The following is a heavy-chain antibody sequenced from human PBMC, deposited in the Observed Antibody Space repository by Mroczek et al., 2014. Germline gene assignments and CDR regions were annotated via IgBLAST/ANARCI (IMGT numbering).Heavy chain of an antibody. CDR1: GGSISSYY. Sequence: QVQLQESGPGLVKPSETLSLTCTVSGGSISSYYWSWIRQPPGKGLEWIGYIYYSGSTNYNPSLKSRVTISVDTSKNQFSLKLSSATAADTAVYYCARAPPGTVTTYDYWGQGTLVTVSS. CDR2: IYYSGST. D-gene: IGHD4-17*01. V-gene: IGHV4-59*01. J-gene: IGHJ4*02. CDR3: ARAPPGTVTTYDY.